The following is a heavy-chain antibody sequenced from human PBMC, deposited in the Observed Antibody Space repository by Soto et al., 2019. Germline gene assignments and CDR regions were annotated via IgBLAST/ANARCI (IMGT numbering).Heavy chain of an antibody. Sequence: QVQLVESGGGVVQPGRSLRLSCAASGFTFSSYAMHWVRQAPGKGLEWVAVISYDGSNKYYADSVKGRFTISRDNSKITLYLQMNSLRAEDTAVYYCAYGGSYAHDAFDIWGQGTMVTVSS. CDR2: ISYDGSNK. CDR3: AYGGSYAHDAFDI. D-gene: IGHD1-26*01. J-gene: IGHJ3*02. CDR1: GFTFSSYA. V-gene: IGHV3-30-3*01.